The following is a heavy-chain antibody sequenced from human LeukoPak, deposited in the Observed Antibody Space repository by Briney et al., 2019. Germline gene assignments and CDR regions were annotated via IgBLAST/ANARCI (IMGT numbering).Heavy chain of an antibody. D-gene: IGHD6-13*01. Sequence: SVKVSCKASGGTFSSYAISWVRQAPGQGLEWMGGIIPIFGTANYAQKFQGRVTITADESTSTAYMELSSLRSEDTAVYYCARDRGIAAVRYFDYWGQGTLVTVSS. CDR1: GGTFSSYA. J-gene: IGHJ4*02. CDR3: ARDRGIAAVRYFDY. CDR2: IIPIFGTA. V-gene: IGHV1-69*13.